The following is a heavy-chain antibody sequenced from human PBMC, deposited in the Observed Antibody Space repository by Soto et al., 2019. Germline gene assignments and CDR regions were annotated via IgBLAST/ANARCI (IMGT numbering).Heavy chain of an antibody. D-gene: IGHD3-10*01. Sequence: GESLKIFCKGSGYSFTSYWISWVRQMPGKGLEWMGRIDPGDSYTNYSPSFQGHVTISADKSISTAYLQWSSLKASDTAMYYCARLGVIAHYYYYGMDVWGQGTTVTSP. CDR2: IDPGDSYT. CDR3: ARLGVIAHYYYYGMDV. CDR1: GYSFTSYW. J-gene: IGHJ6*02. V-gene: IGHV5-10-1*01.